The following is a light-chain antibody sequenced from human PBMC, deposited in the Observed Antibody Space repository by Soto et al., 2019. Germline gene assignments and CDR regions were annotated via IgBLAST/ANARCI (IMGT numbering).Light chain of an antibody. Sequence: SALTQPASVSGSPGQSITISCTGTSSDVGGYNYVYWYQQHPGKAPKLMIYEVSNRPSGVSNRFSGSKSGNTASLTISGLQAEDEDDYYCSSYTSSSTLEVFGGGTKLTVL. CDR3: SSYTSSSTLEV. CDR1: SSDVGGYNY. CDR2: EVS. V-gene: IGLV2-14*01. J-gene: IGLJ2*01.